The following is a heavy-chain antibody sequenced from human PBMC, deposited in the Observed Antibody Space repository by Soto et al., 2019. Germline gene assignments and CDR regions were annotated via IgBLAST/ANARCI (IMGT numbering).Heavy chain of an antibody. J-gene: IGHJ5*02. Sequence: GGSLRLSCAASGSTFSSSEMHWVRQAPGKGLEWVSYISKSSSVIYYADSVKGRFTISRDNAKNSVYLQMNSLRAEDTAVYYCAREGALKPFSSWGQGALVTVSS. V-gene: IGHV3-48*03. CDR2: ISKSSSVI. CDR1: GSTFSSSE. CDR3: AREGALKPFSS.